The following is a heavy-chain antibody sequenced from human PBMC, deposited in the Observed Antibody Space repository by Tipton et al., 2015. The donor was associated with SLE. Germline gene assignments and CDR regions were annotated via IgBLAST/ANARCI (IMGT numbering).Heavy chain of an antibody. V-gene: IGHV3-30-3*01. CDR2: ISNDGTNR. CDR1: GFSFSSYS. CDR3: ARMYYDFWSGYSTEFDL. Sequence: SLRLSCAASGFSFSSYSMHWVRQAPGKGLDWVAAISNDGTNRQYADSVKGRFTISRDNSKNTLFLQMNSLRIGDTALYFCARMYYDFWSGYSTEFDLWGQGTLVTVSS. D-gene: IGHD3-3*01. J-gene: IGHJ4*01.